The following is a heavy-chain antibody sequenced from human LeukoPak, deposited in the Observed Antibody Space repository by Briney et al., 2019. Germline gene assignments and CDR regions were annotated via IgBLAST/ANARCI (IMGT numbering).Heavy chain of an antibody. CDR3: AKRDYSDSTGYAPLFEH. J-gene: IGHJ4*02. D-gene: IGHD3-22*01. V-gene: IGHV3-7*03. CDR1: GFTIRRKW. Sequence: GGSMRLSSSASGFTIRRKWKSWVRQAPGKGLEWLANIKEDGSEKYYVDAVKCRFTISRDNSKNTLYLQMNSVRDEDTAVYYCAKRDYSDSTGYAPLFEHWGQGTLVTVSS. CDR2: IKEDGSEK.